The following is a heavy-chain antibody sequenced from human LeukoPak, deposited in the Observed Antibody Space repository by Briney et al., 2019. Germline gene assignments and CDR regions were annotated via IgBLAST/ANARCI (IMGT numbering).Heavy chain of an antibody. CDR1: GFTFSSYG. CDR2: ISYDGSNK. CDR3: AKNNGMYYYDL. Sequence: GGSLRLSCAASGFTFSSYGMHWVRQAPGKGLGRVAVISYDGSNKYYADSVKGRFTISRDNSKNTLYLQMNSLRAEDTAVYYCAKNNGMYYYDLWGQGTLVTVSS. J-gene: IGHJ4*02. D-gene: IGHD3-22*01. V-gene: IGHV3-30*18.